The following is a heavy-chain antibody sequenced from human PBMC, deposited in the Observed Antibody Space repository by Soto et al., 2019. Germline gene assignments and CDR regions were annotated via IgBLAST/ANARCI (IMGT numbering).Heavy chain of an antibody. CDR2: ISSSGSTI. D-gene: IGHD6-6*01. J-gene: IGHJ4*02. V-gene: IGHV3-48*03. CDR3: CIAAAGYFDY. CDR1: GFTFSSYE. Sequence: GGSLRLSCAASGFTFSSYEMNWVRQAPGKGLEWVSYISSSGSTIYYADSVKGRFTISRDNAKNSLYLQMNSLRAEDTAVYYCCIAAAGYFDYWGQGTLVTVSS.